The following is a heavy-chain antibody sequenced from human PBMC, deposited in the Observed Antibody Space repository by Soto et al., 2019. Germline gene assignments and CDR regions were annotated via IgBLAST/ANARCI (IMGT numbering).Heavy chain of an antibody. CDR3: ARDQREDIVASGAFDI. CDR2: INPNSGGT. CDR1: GYTFTGYY. J-gene: IGHJ3*02. Sequence: GASVKVSCKASGYTFTGYYMHWVRQAPGQGLEWMGWINPNSGGTNYAQKFQGWVTMTRDTSISTAYMELSRLRSDDTAVYYCARDQREDIVASGAFDIWGQGTMVTVSS. D-gene: IGHD5-12*01. V-gene: IGHV1-2*04.